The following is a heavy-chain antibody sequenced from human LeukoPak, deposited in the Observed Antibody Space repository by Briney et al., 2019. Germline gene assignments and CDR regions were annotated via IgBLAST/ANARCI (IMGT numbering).Heavy chain of an antibody. CDR1: GGSISSSSYY. Sequence: SETLSPTCTVSGGSISSSSYYWGWIRQPPGKGLEWIGSIYSSGITYYSPSLKSRVTISVDTSRNFFSLNLTSVTAADTAVYYCARESRDPYYDILTGLNWFDPWGQGTLVTVSS. D-gene: IGHD3-9*01. V-gene: IGHV4-39*07. CDR2: IYSSGIT. J-gene: IGHJ5*02. CDR3: ARESRDPYYDILTGLNWFDP.